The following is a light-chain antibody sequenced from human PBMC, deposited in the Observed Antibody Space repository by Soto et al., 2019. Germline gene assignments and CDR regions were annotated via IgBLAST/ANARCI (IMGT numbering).Light chain of an antibody. CDR1: NIGSKS. J-gene: IGLJ1*01. CDR2: YDS. Sequence: SYELTQPPSVSVAPGKTARITCGGNNIGSKSVHWYQQKPGQAPVLVIYYDSDRPSGIPERFSGSNSGNTATLTISRVEAGDEADYYCQVWDSSSDHGYVFGTGTKVTV. CDR3: QVWDSSSDHGYV. V-gene: IGLV3-21*04.